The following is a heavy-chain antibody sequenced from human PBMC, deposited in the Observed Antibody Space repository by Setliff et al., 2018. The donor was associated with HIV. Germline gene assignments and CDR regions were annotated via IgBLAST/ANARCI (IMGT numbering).Heavy chain of an antibody. CDR1: GGTFSRYA. V-gene: IGHV1-69*13. CDR2: IIPMSGPA. D-gene: IGHD3-3*01. CDR3: ALFGVATPGAFDI. J-gene: IGHJ3*02. Sequence: SVKVSCKASGGTFSRYAINWVRQAPGQGLEWMGGIIPMSGPANFAQKFQGRVTITADESTSTAYMELSSLRSDDAAVYYCALFGVATPGAFDIWGQGTVVT.